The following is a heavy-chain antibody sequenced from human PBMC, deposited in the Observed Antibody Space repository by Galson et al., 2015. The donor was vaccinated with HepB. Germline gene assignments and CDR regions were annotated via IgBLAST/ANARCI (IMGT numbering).Heavy chain of an antibody. CDR1: GYSFTSYW. CDR2: IDPSDSYT. V-gene: IGHV5-10-1*01. CDR3: ARHPPTYYYGSGSYRAGFDY. D-gene: IGHD3-10*01. Sequence: QSGAEVKKPGEPLRISCKGSGYSFTSYWISWVRQMPGKGLEWMGRIDPSDSYTNYSPSFQGHVTISADKSISTAYLQWSSLKASDTAMYYCARHPPTYYYGSGSYRAGFDYWGQGTLVTVSS. J-gene: IGHJ4*02.